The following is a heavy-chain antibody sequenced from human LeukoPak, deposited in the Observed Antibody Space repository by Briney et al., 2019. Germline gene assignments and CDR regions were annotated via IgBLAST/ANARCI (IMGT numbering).Heavy chain of an antibody. CDR1: GFTFSSYW. Sequence: GGSLRLSCAASGFTFSSYWMSWVRQAPGKGLEWVASMKQDGSQKYYVGSVMGRFTISRDNAKNSLYLQMNSLRAEDTSVYYCARYGGNGNFDYWGQGTLVTVSS. J-gene: IGHJ4*02. CDR3: ARYGGNGNFDY. CDR2: MKQDGSQK. D-gene: IGHD4-23*01. V-gene: IGHV3-7*04.